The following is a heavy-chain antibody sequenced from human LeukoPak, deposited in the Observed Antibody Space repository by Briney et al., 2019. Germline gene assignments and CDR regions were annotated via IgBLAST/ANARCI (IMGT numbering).Heavy chain of an antibody. V-gene: IGHV1-18*01. CDR2: ISAYNGDT. CDR3: ARDNSVGDYAWWFDP. CDR1: GYTFSSYG. D-gene: IGHD1-26*01. J-gene: IGHJ5*02. Sequence: GASVKVSCKASGYTFSSYGISWVRQAPGQGLEWMGWISAYNGDTNYAQKFRGRVTMTRDLSTSTDYMELSSLRSDDTAVYFCARDNSVGDYAWWFDPWGQGTLVTVSS.